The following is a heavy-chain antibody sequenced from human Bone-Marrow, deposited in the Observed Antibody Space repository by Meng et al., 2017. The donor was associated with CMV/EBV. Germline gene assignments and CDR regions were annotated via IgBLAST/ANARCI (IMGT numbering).Heavy chain of an antibody. D-gene: IGHD3-16*01. V-gene: IGHV3-30-3*01. CDR3: ARDGGATYYYYYGMDV. CDR2: ISYDGSNQ. Sequence: GGSLRLSCAASGFTFSSYDMHWVRQAPGKGLEWVAVISYDGSNQYYADSVKGRFTISRDNSKNTLYLQMSSLRPEDTAVYYCARDGGATYYYYYGMDVWGQGTTVTVSS. J-gene: IGHJ6*02. CDR1: GFTFSSYD.